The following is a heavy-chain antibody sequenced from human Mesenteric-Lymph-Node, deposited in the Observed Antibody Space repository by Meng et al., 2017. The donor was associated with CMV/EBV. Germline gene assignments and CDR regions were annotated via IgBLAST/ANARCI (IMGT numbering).Heavy chain of an antibody. J-gene: IGHJ5*02. V-gene: IGHV1-69*02. CDR2: IIPILGIA. Sequence: QVQLLQSGAEVNKRGSSVRCSCKASGGTFSSYTISWVRQAPGQGLEWMGRIIPILGIANYAQKFQGRVTITADKSTSTAYMELSSLRSEDTAVYYCAGGIAAAGSRWFDPWGQGTLVTVSS. D-gene: IGHD6-13*01. CDR3: AGGIAAAGSRWFDP. CDR1: GGTFSSYT.